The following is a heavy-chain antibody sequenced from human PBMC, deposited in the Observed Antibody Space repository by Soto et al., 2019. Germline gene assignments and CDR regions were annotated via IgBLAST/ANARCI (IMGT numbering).Heavy chain of an antibody. CDR1: GYTFTSYG. Sequence: ASVKVSCKASGYTFTSYGISWVRQAPGQGLEWMGWISAYNGNTNYAQKLQGRVTMTTDTSTSTAYMELRSLRSDDTAVYYCARERSGSSWAYYYYYGMDVWGQGTTVTVSS. CDR2: ISAYNGNT. V-gene: IGHV1-18*01. CDR3: ARERSGSSWAYYYYYGMDV. J-gene: IGHJ6*02. D-gene: IGHD6-13*01.